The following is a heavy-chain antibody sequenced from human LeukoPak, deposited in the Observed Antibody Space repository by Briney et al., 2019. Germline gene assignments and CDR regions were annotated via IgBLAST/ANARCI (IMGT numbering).Heavy chain of an antibody. CDR1: GGSIGTSNYY. Sequence: PSETLSLTCTVSGGSIGTSNYYWGWIRQPPGKRLEWIGNIFYSGSTYYSPSLRSRVTISLDTSRNQFSLKLNSVTAADTAVYYCARMVGSSGEFDYWGQGTLVTVSS. V-gene: IGHV4-39*07. CDR3: ARMVGSSGEFDY. CDR2: IFYSGST. J-gene: IGHJ4*02. D-gene: IGHD3-22*01.